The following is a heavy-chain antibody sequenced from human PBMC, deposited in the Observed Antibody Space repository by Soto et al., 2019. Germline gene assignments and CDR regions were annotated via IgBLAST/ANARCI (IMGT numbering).Heavy chain of an antibody. J-gene: IGHJ5*02. CDR1: GGTFNTYG. V-gene: IGHV1-69*06. CDR2: IIPLFGTT. Sequence: QVHLVQSGAEVKKPGSSVKVSCRASGGTFNTYGFNWVRQAPGQGLEWMGGIIPLFGTTTYAQNFQGRVTITGDKSTTTAYRGRGGLTSEDAAVFFWARGGELAGGSPLAPWGKGPLAPVPS. CDR3: ARGGELAGGSPLAP. D-gene: IGHD1-26*01.